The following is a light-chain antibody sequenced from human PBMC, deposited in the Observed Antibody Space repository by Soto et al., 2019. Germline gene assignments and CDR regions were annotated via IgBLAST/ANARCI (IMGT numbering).Light chain of an antibody. CDR1: SSDVGSYNL. CDR3: CSYAGSSTYV. J-gene: IGLJ1*01. Sequence: QSALTQPASVSGSPGQSITISCTGTSSDVGSYNLVSWYQQHPGKAPKLMIYEGSERPSGVSNRFSGSKSGYTASLTISGLQAEDVADYYCCSYAGSSTYVFGTGTKLTVL. CDR2: EGS. V-gene: IGLV2-23*01.